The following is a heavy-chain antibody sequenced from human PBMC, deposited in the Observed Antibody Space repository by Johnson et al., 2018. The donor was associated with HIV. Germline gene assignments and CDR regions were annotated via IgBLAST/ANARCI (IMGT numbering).Heavy chain of an antibody. V-gene: IGHV3-30*02. Sequence: QVQLVESGGGVVQPGGSLRLSCAASGFTFSSYGMHWVRQAPGKGLEWVAFIRYDGSNKYYADSVKGRFTISRDNSKNTLYLKRNSLRADDTAVYYCAKDLSPYSSGWYDAFDIRGQGTMVTVSS. CDR3: AKDLSPYSSGWYDAFDI. CDR2: IRYDGSNK. D-gene: IGHD6-19*01. J-gene: IGHJ3*02. CDR1: GFTFSSYG.